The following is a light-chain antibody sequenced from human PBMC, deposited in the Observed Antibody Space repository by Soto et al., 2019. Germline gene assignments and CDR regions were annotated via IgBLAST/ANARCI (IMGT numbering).Light chain of an antibody. CDR2: DDS. J-gene: IGLJ2*01. V-gene: IGLV3-21*02. CDR3: QVWDSSSDNVV. Sequence: SYELTQPPSVSVAPGQTARITCGGNNIGSKSVHWYQQKPGQAPVLVGYDDSDRPSGIPERFSGSNSGNTATLTISRVEDGDEADYYCQVWDSSSDNVVFGGGTKLTVL. CDR1: NIGSKS.